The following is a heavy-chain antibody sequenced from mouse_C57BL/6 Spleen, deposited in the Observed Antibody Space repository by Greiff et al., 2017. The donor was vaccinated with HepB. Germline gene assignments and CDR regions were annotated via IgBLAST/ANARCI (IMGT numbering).Heavy chain of an antibody. J-gene: IGHJ2*01. V-gene: IGHV1-82*01. CDR3: ARTDYYGGENY. D-gene: IGHD1-1*02. Sequence: VKLVESGPELVKPGASVKISCKASGYAFSSSWMNWVKQRPGKGLEWIGRIYPGDGDTNYNGKFKGKATLTADKSSSTAYMQLSSLTSEDSAVYFCARTDYYGGENYWGQGTTLTVSS. CDR2: IYPGDGDT. CDR1: GYAFSSSW.